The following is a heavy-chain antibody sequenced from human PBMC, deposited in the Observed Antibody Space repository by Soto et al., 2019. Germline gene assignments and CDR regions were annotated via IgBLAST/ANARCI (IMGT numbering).Heavy chain of an antibody. CDR3: ARDPGTAPGRGSPDH. CDR2: IYNSGDT. CDR1: GFTFSDYY. Sequence: GSLRLSCAASGFTFSDYYMSWIRQPPGKGLEWIGLIYNSGDTNYNPSLKSRVTMSLDTSKNQFSLKLNSVTAADTAVYYCARDPGTAPGRGSPDHWGQGTLVTVSS. V-gene: IGHV4-59*01. J-gene: IGHJ4*02. D-gene: IGHD6-25*01.